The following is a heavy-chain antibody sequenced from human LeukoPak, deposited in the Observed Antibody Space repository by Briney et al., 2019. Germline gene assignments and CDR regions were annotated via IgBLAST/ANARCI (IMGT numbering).Heavy chain of an antibody. CDR1: GGSFSGYY. CDR2: INHSGST. Sequence: SETLSLTCAVYGGSFSGYYWSWIRQPPGKGLEWSGEINHSGSTNYNPSLKSRVTISVDTSKNQFSLKLSSVTAADTAVYYCARERYYYGSGKYYYYGMDVWGQGTTVTVSS. V-gene: IGHV4-34*01. CDR3: ARERYYYGSGKYYYYGMDV. J-gene: IGHJ6*02. D-gene: IGHD3-10*01.